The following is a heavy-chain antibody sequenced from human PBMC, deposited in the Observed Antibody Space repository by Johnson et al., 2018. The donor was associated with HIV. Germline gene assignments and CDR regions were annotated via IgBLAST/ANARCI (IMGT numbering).Heavy chain of an antibody. J-gene: IGHJ3*02. CDR1: GFTFSSYG. CDR3: ARDQGELRRTHAFDI. Sequence: VQLVESGGGVVQPGRSLRLSCVASGFTFSSYGMTWVRQAPGKGLEWVAVISYDGSNKYYADSVKGRFPISRDNSKNTLDLQMNSLRAEDTAVWYWARDQGELRRTHAFDIWGEGTMVTVSS. D-gene: IGHD1-14*01. V-gene: IGHV3-30*03. CDR2: ISYDGSNK.